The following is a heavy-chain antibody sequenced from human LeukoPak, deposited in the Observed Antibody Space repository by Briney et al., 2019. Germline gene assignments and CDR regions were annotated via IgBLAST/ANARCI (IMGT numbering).Heavy chain of an antibody. V-gene: IGHV3-11*04. D-gene: IGHD1-26*01. J-gene: IGHJ4*02. CDR3: ARSLYSGSYSLDY. CDR1: GFTFSDYY. CDR2: ISSSGSII. Sequence: GGSLRLSCAAPGFTFSDYYMSWIRQAPGKGLEWVSYISSSGSIIYYADSVKGRFTISRDNAKNSLFLQMNGLRAEDTAVYYCARSLYSGSYSLDYWGQGTLVTVSS.